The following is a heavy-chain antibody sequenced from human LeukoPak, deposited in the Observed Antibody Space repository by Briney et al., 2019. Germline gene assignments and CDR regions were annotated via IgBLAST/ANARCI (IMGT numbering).Heavy chain of an antibody. V-gene: IGHV1-69*05. CDR1: GGTFSSYA. D-gene: IGHD1-26*01. Sequence: SVTVSFKASGGTFSSYAISWVRQAPGQGLEWMGGIIPIFGTANYAQKFQGRATITTDESTSTAYMELSSLRSEDTAVYYCARDHSIVGATRLGYYYYYMDVWGKGTTVTVSS. J-gene: IGHJ6*03. CDR2: IIPIFGTA. CDR3: ARDHSIVGATRLGYYYYYMDV.